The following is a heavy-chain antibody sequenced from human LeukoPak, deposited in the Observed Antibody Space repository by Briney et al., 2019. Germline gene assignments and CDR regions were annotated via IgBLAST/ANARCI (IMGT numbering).Heavy chain of an antibody. V-gene: IGHV4-59*08. CDR3: ARTGGSYGYFDY. J-gene: IGHJ4*02. CDR2: IYYSGST. CDR1: GGSISSYY. Sequence: SETLSLTCTVSGGSISSYYWSWIRQPPGKGLEWIGYIYYSGSTNYNPSLKSRVTISVDTSKNQFSLKLSSVTAADTAVYYCARTGGSYGYFDYWGQGTLVTVSS. D-gene: IGHD1-26*01.